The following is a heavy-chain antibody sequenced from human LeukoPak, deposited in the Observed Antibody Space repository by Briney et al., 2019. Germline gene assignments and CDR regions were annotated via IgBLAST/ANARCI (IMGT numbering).Heavy chain of an antibody. CDR1: GHTFTGYY. V-gene: IGHV1-2*02. CDR3: ARMLTVTTYEYYFDY. D-gene: IGHD4-17*01. J-gene: IGHJ4*02. Sequence: ASVKVSCKASGHTFTGYYMHWVRQAPGQGLEWMGWINPNSGGTNYAQKFQGRVTMTRDTSISTAYMEVRRLRSDDTAVYYCARMLTVTTYEYYFDYWGQGTLVTVSS. CDR2: INPNSGGT.